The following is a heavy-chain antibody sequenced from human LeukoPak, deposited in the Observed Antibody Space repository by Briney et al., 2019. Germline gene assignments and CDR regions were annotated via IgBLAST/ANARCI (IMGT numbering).Heavy chain of an antibody. CDR3: AKQKFGVVVPAAIGLGFDY. J-gene: IGHJ4*02. Sequence: GGSLRLSCAACGFTFSSYGMHWVRQAPGKGLGGVAIISYDGSNKYYADSVKGRFTISRDNPKNTLYLQMNSLRAEDTAVYYCAKQKFGVVVPAAIGLGFDYWGQGTLVTVSS. V-gene: IGHV3-30*18. CDR2: ISYDGSNK. CDR1: GFTFSSYG. D-gene: IGHD2-2*01.